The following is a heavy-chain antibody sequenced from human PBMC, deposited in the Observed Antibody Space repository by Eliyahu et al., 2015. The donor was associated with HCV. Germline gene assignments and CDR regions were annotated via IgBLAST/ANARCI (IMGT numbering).Heavy chain of an antibody. V-gene: IGHV3-23*01. CDR2: ISGRGGST. D-gene: IGHD4-11*01. J-gene: IGHJ4*02. CDR3: AQTRGWRREDYTFEY. Sequence: EVQLLESGGGLVQPGGSLRLSCADSGFTFSSYAMGWVRQAPGKGLGWGSTISGRGGSTYYADSVKGRFTISRDNSKNTLYLQMHSLRAEDTAVYYCAQTRGWRREDYTFEYWGQGTLVTVSS. CDR1: GFTFSSYA.